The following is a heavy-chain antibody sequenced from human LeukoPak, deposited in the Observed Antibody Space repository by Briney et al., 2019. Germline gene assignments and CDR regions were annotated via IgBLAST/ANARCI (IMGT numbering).Heavy chain of an antibody. CDR2: IIPIFGTA. CDR1: GGTFISYA. Sequence: GASVKVSCKASGGTFISYAISWVRQAPGQGLEWMGGIIPIFGTANYAQKFQGRVTITADESTSTAYMELSRLRSEDTAVYYCAREETEYSSGWYVYWGQGTLVTVSS. V-gene: IGHV1-69*13. CDR3: AREETEYSSGWYVY. D-gene: IGHD6-19*01. J-gene: IGHJ4*02.